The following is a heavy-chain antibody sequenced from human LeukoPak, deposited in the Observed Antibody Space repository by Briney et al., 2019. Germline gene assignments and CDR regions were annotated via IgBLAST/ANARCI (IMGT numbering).Heavy chain of an antibody. Sequence: SKPLPLSCTVAGVHTSSSRNYFCWTRHPPGKGLEWIGSIYYSGSTYYHPSLKSRVTISVDTSKNQFSLKLSSVTAADTAVYYCARSMLDYYDFLSGYLFWGRGTLVAVFS. CDR2: IYYSGST. CDR1: GVHTSSSRNY. J-gene: IGHJ4*02. D-gene: IGHD3-3*01. CDR3: ARSMLDYYDFLSGYLF. V-gene: IGHV4-39*01.